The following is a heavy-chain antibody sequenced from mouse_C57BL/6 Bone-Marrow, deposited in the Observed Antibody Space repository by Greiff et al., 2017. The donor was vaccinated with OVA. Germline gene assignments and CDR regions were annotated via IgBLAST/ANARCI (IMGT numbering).Heavy chain of an antibody. CDR1: GYTFTSYW. D-gene: IGHD1-1*01. Sequence: VQLQQPGAELVRPGSSVKLSCKASGYTFTSYWMHWVKQRPIQGLEWIGNIDPSDSETHYNQKFKDKATLTVDKSSSTAYMQLSSLTSEDSAVYYCAREDYYGYWYFDVWGTGTTVTVS. V-gene: IGHV1-52*01. CDR3: AREDYYGYWYFDV. CDR2: IDPSDSET. J-gene: IGHJ1*03.